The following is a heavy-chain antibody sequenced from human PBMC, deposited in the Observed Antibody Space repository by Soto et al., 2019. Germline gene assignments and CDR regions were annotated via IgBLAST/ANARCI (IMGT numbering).Heavy chain of an antibody. CDR2: ISPSGDGP. CDR3: ASMDYSYYYGMDV. Sequence: GASVKVSCKASGHTFTNCYMHWVRQAPGQGLEWMGVISPSGDGPTFAQKFQGRVTMTRDTSTSTVYMELSSLRFEDTAVYYCASMDYSYYYGMDVWGQGIMVTVSS. V-gene: IGHV1-46*01. CDR1: GHTFTNCY. D-gene: IGHD3-10*01. J-gene: IGHJ6*02.